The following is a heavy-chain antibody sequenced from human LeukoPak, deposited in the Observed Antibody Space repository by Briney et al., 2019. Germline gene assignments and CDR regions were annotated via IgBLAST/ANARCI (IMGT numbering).Heavy chain of an antibody. CDR3: ATLVRGSNSYYPY. D-gene: IGHD3-10*01. Sequence: GASVTVSCKSSGYTFTGYYMHWVRQAPGQGLEWMGGINPNSGGTNYAQKFQGRVTMTTDTSISTAYMDLSRLSSDDTAVYYCATLVRGSNSYYPYWGQRTLVTVSS. J-gene: IGHJ4*02. CDR1: GYTFTGYY. CDR2: INPNSGGT. V-gene: IGHV1-2*02.